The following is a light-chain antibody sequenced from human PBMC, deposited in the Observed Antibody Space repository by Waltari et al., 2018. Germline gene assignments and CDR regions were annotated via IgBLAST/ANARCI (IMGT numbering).Light chain of an antibody. J-gene: IGLJ2*01. CDR1: SSNIGSKA. V-gene: IGLV1-44*01. CDR3: AAWDDSLNGVV. Sequence: QSVLTQPPSVSGTPGQRATISCSGSSSNIGSKAVTWYEHLPGTAPKLLIYTNDQRPSGVPDRVSGSKSGTSASLASSVLQAEDEADYYCAAWDDSLNGVVFGGGTKVTVL. CDR2: TND.